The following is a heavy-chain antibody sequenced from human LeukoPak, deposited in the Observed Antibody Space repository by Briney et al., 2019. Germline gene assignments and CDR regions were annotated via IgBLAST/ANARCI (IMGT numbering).Heavy chain of an antibody. CDR2: IYSDNT. V-gene: IGHV3-53*01. CDR3: ARAGLRYFDWGNWFDP. D-gene: IGHD3-9*01. CDR1: GFTVSSNS. J-gene: IGHJ5*02. Sequence: GGSLRLSCTVSGFTVSSNSMSWVRQAPGKGLEWVSFIYSDNTHYSDSVKGRFTISRDNSKNTLYLQMNSLRAEDTAVYYCARAGLRYFDWGNWFDPGGQGTRLTVSS.